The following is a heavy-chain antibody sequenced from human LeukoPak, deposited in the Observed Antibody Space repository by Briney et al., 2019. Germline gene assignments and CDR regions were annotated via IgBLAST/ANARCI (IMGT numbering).Heavy chain of an antibody. D-gene: IGHD1-26*01. V-gene: IGHV4-4*07. Sequence: SETLSLTCTVSGGSISSYYWSWIRQPAGKGLEWIGRIYSSGYTNYNPSLKSRVTMSVDTSKNQFSLKLSSVTAADTAVYYCARDLLSGSYFRAFDIWGQGTMVTVSS. CDR1: GGSISSYY. CDR2: IYSSGYT. CDR3: ARDLLSGSYFRAFDI. J-gene: IGHJ3*02.